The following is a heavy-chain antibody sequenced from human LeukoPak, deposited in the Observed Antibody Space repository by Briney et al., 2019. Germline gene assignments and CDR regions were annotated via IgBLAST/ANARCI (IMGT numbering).Heavy chain of an antibody. CDR1: GGSINSGYYY. CDR2: IYYIGNT. J-gene: IGHJ4*02. V-gene: IGHV4-30-4*08. CDR3: ARALGYCSSSRCYSLDY. Sequence: SQTLSLTCTVSGGSINSGYYYWSWIRQPPGKGLEWIGYIYYIGNTYYKPSLMSRVTMSLDTSKNQFSLKLSSVTASDTAVYYCARALGYCSSSRCYSLDYWGQGTLVTVSS. D-gene: IGHD2-15*01.